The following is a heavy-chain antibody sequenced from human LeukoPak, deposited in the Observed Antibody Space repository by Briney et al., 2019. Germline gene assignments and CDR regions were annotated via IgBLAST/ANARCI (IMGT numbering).Heavy chain of an antibody. Sequence: PGGSLRLSCVASGLTFSNYAMSWVRQAPGKGLEWVSSISDGGGGTYYADSVKGRFTISRDNSKNTLYLLMNSLRAEDTAIYYCANRGKYYFDYWGQGTLVTVSS. J-gene: IGHJ4*02. CDR1: GLTFSNYA. CDR3: ANRGKYYFDY. V-gene: IGHV3-23*01. D-gene: IGHD3-10*01. CDR2: ISDGGGGT.